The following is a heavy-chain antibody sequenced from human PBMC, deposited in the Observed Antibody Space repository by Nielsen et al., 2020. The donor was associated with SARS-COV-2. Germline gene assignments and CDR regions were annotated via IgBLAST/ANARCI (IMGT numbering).Heavy chain of an antibody. Sequence: GSLRLSCTVSGGSISSYYWSWIRQPPGKGLEWIGYIYYSGSTNYNPSLKSRVTISVDTSKNQFSLKLSSVTAADTAVYYCARGHGLLWFGYRPSKNWFDPWGQGTLVTVSS. D-gene: IGHD3-10*01. CDR1: GGSISSYY. J-gene: IGHJ5*02. V-gene: IGHV4-59*01. CDR2: IYYSGST. CDR3: ARGHGLLWFGYRPSKNWFDP.